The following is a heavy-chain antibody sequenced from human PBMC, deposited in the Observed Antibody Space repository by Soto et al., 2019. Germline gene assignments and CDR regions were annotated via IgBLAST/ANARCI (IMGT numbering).Heavy chain of an antibody. D-gene: IGHD1-20*01. CDR1: GGSISSYY. Sequence: SETLSLTCTVSGGSISSYYWSWIRQPPGKGLEWIGYIYYSGSTNYNPSLKSRVNISVDTSKNQFSLKLSSVTAADTAVYYCARVYGDVMEYYYYYMDVWGKGTTVTVSS. CDR3: ARVYGDVMEYYYYYMDV. CDR2: IYYSGST. J-gene: IGHJ6*03. V-gene: IGHV4-59*08.